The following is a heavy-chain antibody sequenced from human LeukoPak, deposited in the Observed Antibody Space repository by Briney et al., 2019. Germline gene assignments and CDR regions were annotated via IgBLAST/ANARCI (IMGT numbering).Heavy chain of an antibody. D-gene: IGHD4-17*01. CDR3: ARGPDGDYSSFDY. V-gene: IGHV4-4*02. CDR1: GGSISSSNW. J-gene: IGHJ4*02. CDR2: IYHSGST. Sequence: SETLSLTCAVSGGSISSSNWWSWVRQPPGKGLEWIGEIYHSGSTNYNPSLKSRVTISVDKSKNQFSLKLSSVTAADTAVYYCARGPDGDYSSFDYWGQGTLVTVSS.